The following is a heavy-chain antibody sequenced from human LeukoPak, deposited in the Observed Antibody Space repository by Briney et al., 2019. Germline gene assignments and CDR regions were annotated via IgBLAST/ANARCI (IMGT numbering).Heavy chain of an antibody. Sequence: PSQTLSLTCTVSGGSISSGGYYWSWIRQHPGKGLEWIGYIYYSGSTYYNPSLKSRVTISVDTSKNQFSLKLSSVTAADTAVYYCARGGPVSSYGSRPFDYWGQGTLVTVSS. D-gene: IGHD4-11*01. CDR2: IYYSGST. V-gene: IGHV4-31*03. CDR1: GGSISSGGYY. CDR3: ARGGPVSSYGSRPFDY. J-gene: IGHJ4*02.